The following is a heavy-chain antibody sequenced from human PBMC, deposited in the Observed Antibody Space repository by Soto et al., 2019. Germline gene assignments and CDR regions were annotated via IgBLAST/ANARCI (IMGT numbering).Heavy chain of an antibody. V-gene: IGHV4-38-2*01. J-gene: IGHJ5*02. CDR1: GYSISSGYY. Sequence: PSETLSLTCAVSGYSISSGYYWGWIRQPPGKGLEWIGSIYHSGSTYYNPSLKSRVTISVDTSKNQFSLKLSSVTAADTAMYYCASVEYQLLMGGWFDPWGQGTLVTVSS. CDR2: IYHSGST. D-gene: IGHD2-2*01. CDR3: ASVEYQLLMGGWFDP.